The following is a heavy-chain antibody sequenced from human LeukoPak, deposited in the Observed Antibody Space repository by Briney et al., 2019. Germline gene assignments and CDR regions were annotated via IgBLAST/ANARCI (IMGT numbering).Heavy chain of an antibody. CDR2: ISYDGSNK. D-gene: IGHD5-12*01. CDR1: GFTFSSYG. Sequence: GGSLRLSCAASGFTFSSYGMHWVLQAPGKGLEWVAVISYDGSNKYYADSVKGRFTISRDNSKNTLYLQMNSLRAEDTAVYYCARGSELDYWGQGTLVTVSS. J-gene: IGHJ4*02. CDR3: ARGSELDY. V-gene: IGHV3-30*03.